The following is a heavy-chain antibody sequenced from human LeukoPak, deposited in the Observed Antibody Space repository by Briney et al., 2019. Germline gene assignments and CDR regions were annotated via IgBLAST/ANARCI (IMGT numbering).Heavy chain of an antibody. D-gene: IGHD6-19*01. CDR3: EREGGVAVALNAFDI. V-gene: IGHV3-30*04. J-gene: IGHJ3*02. Sequence: GGSLGLSCAASGFTFSSYVMHWVRQAPGKGLEWVAVVSSDGSNKYYADSVKGRFTISRDNSKNTLYLQMNSLRAEDTAVYYCEREGGVAVALNAFDIWGQGTMVTVSS. CDR2: VSSDGSNK. CDR1: GFTFSSYV.